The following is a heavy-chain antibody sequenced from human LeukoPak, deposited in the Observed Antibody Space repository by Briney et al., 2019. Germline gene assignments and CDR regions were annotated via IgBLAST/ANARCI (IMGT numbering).Heavy chain of an antibody. CDR1: GYSISSGYY. V-gene: IGHV4-4*07. D-gene: IGHD3-10*01. CDR3: ARCPYYYGSGSYYIYYYMDV. CDR2: IYSSGST. Sequence: SETLSLTCTVSGYSISSGYYWSWIRQPAGKGLEWIGRIYSSGSTNYNPSLKSRVTMSGDTSKNQFSLKLSSVTAADRAVYYCARCPYYYGSGSYYIYYYMDVWGKGTTVTISS. J-gene: IGHJ6*03.